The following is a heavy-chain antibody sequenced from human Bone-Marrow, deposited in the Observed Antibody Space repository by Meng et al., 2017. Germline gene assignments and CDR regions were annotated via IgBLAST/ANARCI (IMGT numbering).Heavy chain of an antibody. D-gene: IGHD3-22*01. CDR2: INSDGSST. CDR3: ARDPYYYDSSGYYDY. Sequence: EGQVWGSGGGLVQPGGSLRLSCAASGFTFSSYWMHWVRQAPGKGLVWVSRINSDGSSTSYADSVKGRFTISRDNAKNTLYLQMNSLRAEDTAVYYCARDPYYYDSSGYYDYWGQGTLVTVSS. CDR1: GFTFSSYW. J-gene: IGHJ4*02. V-gene: IGHV3-74*01.